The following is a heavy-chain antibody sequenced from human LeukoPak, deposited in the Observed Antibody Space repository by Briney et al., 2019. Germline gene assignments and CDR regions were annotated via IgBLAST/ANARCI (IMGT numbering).Heavy chain of an antibody. Sequence: SETLSLTCTVSGGSTSSYYWSWIRQPPGKGLEWIGYIYYSGSTNYNPSLKSRVTISVDTSKNQFSLKLSSVTAADTAVYYCARHVYYDSSGYLYWGQGTLVTVSS. D-gene: IGHD3-22*01. V-gene: IGHV4-59*08. J-gene: IGHJ4*02. CDR3: ARHVYYDSSGYLY. CDR2: IYYSGST. CDR1: GGSTSSYY.